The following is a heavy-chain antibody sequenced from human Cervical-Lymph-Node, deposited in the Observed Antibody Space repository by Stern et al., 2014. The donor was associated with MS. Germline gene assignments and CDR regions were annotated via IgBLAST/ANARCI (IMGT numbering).Heavy chain of an antibody. V-gene: IGHV4-59*11. CDR2: ISYRGTT. J-gene: IGHJ5*02. CDR1: GASITSHF. Sequence: QLQLQESGPGLLRPSETLSLTCTVSGASITSHFWSWIRKPPGKGLEWIGYISYRGTTIYNASLKGRVAISIDTSKTQFSLRLSSVTAADTAVYFCARATDLWGQGTLVTVSS. CDR3: ARATDL.